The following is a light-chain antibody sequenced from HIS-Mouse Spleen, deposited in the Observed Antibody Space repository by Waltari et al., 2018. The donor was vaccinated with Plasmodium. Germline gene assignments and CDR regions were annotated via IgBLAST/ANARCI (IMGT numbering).Light chain of an antibody. CDR2: DDS. J-gene: IGLJ3*02. CDR3: YSTDSSGNHRV. CDR1: ALPTKY. Sequence: SYELTQPPSVSVSPGQTARITCSGDALPTKYAYWYQPKSGQAPVLVIYDDSKRPSGIPGRFSGSSSGTMATLTISGAQVEDEADYYCYSTDSSGNHRVFGGGTKLTVL. V-gene: IGLV3-10*01.